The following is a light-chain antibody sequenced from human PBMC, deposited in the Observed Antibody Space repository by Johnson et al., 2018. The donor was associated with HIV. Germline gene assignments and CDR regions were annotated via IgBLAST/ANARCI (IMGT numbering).Light chain of an antibody. V-gene: IGLV1-51*02. CDR1: SSNIGNNY. CDR3: GTWASSLRGV. Sequence: QAVLTQPPSVSAAPRQKVTISCSGSSSNIGNNYVSWYQQLPGTAPKLLIYENNKRPSGIPDRFSGSKSGTSATLGITGLQTGDEADYYCGTWASSLRGVFGTGTKVTVL. J-gene: IGLJ1*01. CDR2: ENN.